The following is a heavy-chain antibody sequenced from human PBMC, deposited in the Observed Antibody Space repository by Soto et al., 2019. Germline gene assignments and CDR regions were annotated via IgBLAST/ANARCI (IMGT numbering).Heavy chain of an antibody. D-gene: IGHD3-22*01. CDR2: INHSGRV. CDR3: STSAYDTNGYYRFDP. CDR1: CGSFSGHS. Sequence: SETLSLTCAVYCGSFSGHSWTWIRQSPGKGLEWIGDINHSGRVNYSPSLKSRVTISLDTSKNQFSLTLSAVTAADTAMYYCSTSAYDTNGYYRFDPRGKGTRVIDSS. J-gene: IGHJ5*01. V-gene: IGHV4-34*01.